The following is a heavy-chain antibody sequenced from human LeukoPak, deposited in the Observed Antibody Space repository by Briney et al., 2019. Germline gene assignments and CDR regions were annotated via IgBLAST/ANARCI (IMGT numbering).Heavy chain of an antibody. J-gene: IGHJ3*02. D-gene: IGHD3-22*01. Sequence: ASVKVSCKASGYTFTSYAMNWVRQAPGQGLEWMGWINTNTGNPTYAQGFTGRFVFSLDTSVSTAYLQISSLKAEDTAAYYCARGVDYYDSSGETYDAFDIWGQGTMVTVSS. CDR3: ARGVDYYDSSGETYDAFDI. CDR1: GYTFTSYA. V-gene: IGHV7-4-1*02. CDR2: INTNTGNP.